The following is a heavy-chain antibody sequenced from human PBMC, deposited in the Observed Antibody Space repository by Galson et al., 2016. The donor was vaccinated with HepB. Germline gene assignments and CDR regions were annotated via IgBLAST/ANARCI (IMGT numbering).Heavy chain of an antibody. D-gene: IGHD4-17*01. CDR2: INPDATRT. CDR1: GFTFSRYW. CDR3: ARGDGNYTPLDY. J-gene: IGHJ4*02. Sequence: SLRLSCAASGFTFSRYWVHWVRQDPEKGLLWVSRINPDATRTDYADFVKGRFTMSRDNAKNTLSLQMSSLRVDDTGLYYCARGDGNYTPLDYWGQGTLVIVSS. V-gene: IGHV3-74*01.